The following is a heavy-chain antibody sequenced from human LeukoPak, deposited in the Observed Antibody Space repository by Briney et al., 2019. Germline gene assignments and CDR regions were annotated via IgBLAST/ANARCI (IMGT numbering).Heavy chain of an antibody. Sequence: GGSLRLSCAASGFTFSTFGMSWVRQAPGKGLEWISYINYNGRDMYYADSVKGRFTTSRDNAKDSLYLQMNTLRDEDTAVYYCARDLYSYGRFDYWGQGTPVTISS. CDR2: INYNGRDM. J-gene: IGHJ4*02. CDR3: ARDLYSYGRFDY. V-gene: IGHV3-48*02. CDR1: GFTFSTFG. D-gene: IGHD5-18*01.